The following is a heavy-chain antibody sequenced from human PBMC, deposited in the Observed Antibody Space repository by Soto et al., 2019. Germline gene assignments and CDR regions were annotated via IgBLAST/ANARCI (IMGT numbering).Heavy chain of an antibody. D-gene: IGHD2-21*01. Sequence: PGGSLRLSCAASGFTFSSYAMSWVRQAPGRGLEWVSCITGSGGGTYYADSVKGRFTISRDNSKDTLFLQMNSLRAEDMAVYYCAKAGRLVINWFDPWGQGTLVTVSS. CDR3: AKAGRLVINWFDP. J-gene: IGHJ5*02. CDR1: GFTFSSYA. V-gene: IGHV3-23*01. CDR2: ITGSGGGT.